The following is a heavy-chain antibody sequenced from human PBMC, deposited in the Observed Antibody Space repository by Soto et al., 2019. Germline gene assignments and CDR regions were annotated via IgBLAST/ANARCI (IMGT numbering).Heavy chain of an antibody. J-gene: IGHJ6*02. CDR3: ARGRGYSSSWPPPRAIYYHYYGMDV. Sequence: ASVKVSCKASGGTFSSYAISWVRQAPGQGLEWMGGIIPIFGTANYAQKFQGRVTITADESTSTAYMELSSLRSEDTAVYYCARGRGYSSSWPPPRAIYYHYYGMDVWGQGTTVTVSS. CDR2: IIPIFGTA. D-gene: IGHD6-13*01. V-gene: IGHV1-69*13. CDR1: GGTFSSYA.